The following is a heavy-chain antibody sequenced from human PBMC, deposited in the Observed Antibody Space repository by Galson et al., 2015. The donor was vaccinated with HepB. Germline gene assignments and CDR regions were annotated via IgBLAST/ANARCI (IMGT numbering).Heavy chain of an antibody. D-gene: IGHD1-26*01. CDR2: ISAGSTGR. V-gene: IGHV3-48*01. CDR1: GFSFSSHS. J-gene: IGHJ6*02. Sequence: SLRLSCAASGFSFSSHSMCWVRQAPGKGLEWVAYISAGSTGRYYGASVRGRFTISRANAKNSVYLHMNNLRAEATAFYYCASNPASYGYYKMHGWGRGAIGTVS. CDR3: ASNPASYGYYKMHG.